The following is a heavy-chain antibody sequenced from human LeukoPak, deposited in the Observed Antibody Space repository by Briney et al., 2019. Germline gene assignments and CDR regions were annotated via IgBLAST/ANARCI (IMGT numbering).Heavy chain of an antibody. J-gene: IGHJ4*02. CDR3: AKGDSSGVTFDY. CDR1: GFTFSSYG. CDR2: ISYDGSNK. V-gene: IGHV3-30*18. D-gene: IGHD3-22*01. Sequence: GGSLRLSCAASGFTFSSYGMHWVRQAPGKGLEGVAVISYDGSNKYYADSVKGRFTISRDNSKNTLYLQMNSLRAEDTAVYYCAKGDSSGVTFDYWGQGTLVTVSS.